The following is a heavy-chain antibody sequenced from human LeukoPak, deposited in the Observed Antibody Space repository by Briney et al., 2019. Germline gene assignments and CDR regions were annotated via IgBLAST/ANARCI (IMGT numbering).Heavy chain of an antibody. J-gene: IGHJ5*02. Sequence: GGSLRLSCVASGFTFKNYVMHLVRQAPGKGLEWVAVISYDGSNKYYGDSVKGRFTISRDNSKNTLSLQMNSLRAEDTAVYYCAKALSGTYYNWFDPWGQGTLVTVSS. CDR1: GFTFKNYV. CDR3: AKALSGTYYNWFDP. V-gene: IGHV3-30*18. D-gene: IGHD1-26*01. CDR2: ISYDGSNK.